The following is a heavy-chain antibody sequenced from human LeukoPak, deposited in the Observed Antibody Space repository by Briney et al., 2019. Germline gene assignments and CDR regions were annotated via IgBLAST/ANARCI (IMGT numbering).Heavy chain of an antibody. Sequence: SETLSLTCTVSGGSISISSYYWGWIRQPPGKGLEWIGSVYYSGSTYYNPSLKSRTTISVDTSKNQFFLKLSSVTAADTAVYYCARVTTVPGDLPDAFDIWGQGTMVTVSS. J-gene: IGHJ3*02. CDR2: VYYSGST. V-gene: IGHV4-39*07. CDR3: ARVTTVPGDLPDAFDI. D-gene: IGHD4-11*01. CDR1: GGSISISSYY.